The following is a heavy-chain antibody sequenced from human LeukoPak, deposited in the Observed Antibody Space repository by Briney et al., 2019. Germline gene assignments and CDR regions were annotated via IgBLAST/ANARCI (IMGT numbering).Heavy chain of an antibody. J-gene: IGHJ6*02. V-gene: IGHV1-8*02. D-gene: IGHD6-6*01. CDR2: INPNSGNT. Sequence: GASVKVSCKASGYTFTGYYMHWVRQAPGQGLEWMGWINPNSGNTGYAQKFQGRVTMTRNTSISTAYMELSSLRSEDTAVYYCARVPYSGSWPIEYYYYGMDVWGQGTTVTVSS. CDR3: ARVPYSGSWPIEYYYYGMDV. CDR1: GYTFTGYY.